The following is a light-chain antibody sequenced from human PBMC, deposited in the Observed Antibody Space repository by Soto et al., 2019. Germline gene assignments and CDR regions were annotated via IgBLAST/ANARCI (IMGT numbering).Light chain of an antibody. CDR3: QQYNRYPGT. Sequence: DIQMTQSPSTLSASVGDRVTITCRASQSISSWLAWYQQKPGKAPKLLIYDASSLESGVPSRFSGSGSGTEFTHTLSSLQPDDFATYYCQQYNRYPGTFGQGTKVEIK. CDR2: DAS. CDR1: QSISSW. J-gene: IGKJ1*01. V-gene: IGKV1-5*01.